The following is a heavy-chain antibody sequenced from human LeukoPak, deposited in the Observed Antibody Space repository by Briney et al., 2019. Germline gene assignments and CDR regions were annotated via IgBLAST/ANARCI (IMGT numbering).Heavy chain of an antibody. Sequence: GSLRLSCAASGFTFSSYGMHWVRQAPGKGLEWVAFIRYDGSNKYYADSVKGRFTISRDNSKNTLYLQMNSLRAEDTAVYYCAKDLGASITIFGVVIEGPYYFDYWGQGTLVTVSS. D-gene: IGHD3-3*01. CDR1: GFTFSSYG. V-gene: IGHV3-30*02. CDR2: IRYDGSNK. CDR3: AKDLGASITIFGVVIEGPYYFDY. J-gene: IGHJ4*02.